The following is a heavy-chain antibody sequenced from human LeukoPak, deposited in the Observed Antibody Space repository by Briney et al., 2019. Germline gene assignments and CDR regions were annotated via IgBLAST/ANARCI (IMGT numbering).Heavy chain of an antibody. J-gene: IGHJ4*02. CDR2: INPSGGST. CDR3: ATLAYCGGDCYSNFDY. CDR1: GYTFTSYY. D-gene: IGHD2-21*02. V-gene: IGHV1-46*01. Sequence: GASVKVSCKASGYTFTSYYMHWVRQAPGQGLEWMGIINPSGGSTSYAQKFQGRVTMTRDTSTSTVYMELGSLRSEDTAVYYCATLAYCGGDCYSNFDYWGQGTLVTVSS.